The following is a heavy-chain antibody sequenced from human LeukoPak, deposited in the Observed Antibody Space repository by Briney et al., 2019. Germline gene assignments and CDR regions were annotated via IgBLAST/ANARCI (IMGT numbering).Heavy chain of an antibody. CDR2: IYHSGST. CDR1: RGSISSNNW. D-gene: IGHD3-10*01. J-gene: IGHJ5*02. V-gene: IGHV4-4*02. CDR3: ARDSYYFGSGSDNTPYNWFDP. Sequence: SETLSLTCAVSRGSISSNNWWSWVRQPPGKRLEWIAEIYHSGSTNYNPSLKSRVTISVDKSKNQFSLKLSSVTAADTAMYYCARDSYYFGSGSDNTPYNWFDPWGQGTLVTVSS.